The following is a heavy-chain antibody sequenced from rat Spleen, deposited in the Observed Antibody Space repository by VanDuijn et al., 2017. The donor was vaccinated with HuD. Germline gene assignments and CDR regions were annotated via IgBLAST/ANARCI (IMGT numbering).Heavy chain of an antibody. J-gene: IGHJ4*01. V-gene: IGHV5S13*01. CDR2: ISTGGGNT. CDR3: ARPRYILRTNYYVMDA. CDR1: GFTFSDYD. D-gene: IGHD1-6*01. Sequence: EVQLVESGGGLVQPGGSMRLSCAASGFTFSDYDMAWVRQVPTKGLEWVASISTGGGNTYYRDSVKGRFTISRDNAKNTQYLQMDSLRSEDTATYYCARPRYILRTNYYVMDAWGQGASVTVSS.